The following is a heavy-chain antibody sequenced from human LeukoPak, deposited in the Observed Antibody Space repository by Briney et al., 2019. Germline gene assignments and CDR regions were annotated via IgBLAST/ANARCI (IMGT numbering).Heavy chain of an antibody. Sequence: GASVKVSCKASGGTFSSYAISWVRQAPGQGLEWMGGIIPIFGTANYAQKFQGRVTITADESTSTAYMELSSLRSEDTAVYYCARDQGDPLGSGWRDYYYYGMDVWGKGTTVTVSS. D-gene: IGHD6-19*01. J-gene: IGHJ6*04. CDR1: GGTFSSYA. V-gene: IGHV1-69*13. CDR2: IIPIFGTA. CDR3: ARDQGDPLGSGWRDYYYYGMDV.